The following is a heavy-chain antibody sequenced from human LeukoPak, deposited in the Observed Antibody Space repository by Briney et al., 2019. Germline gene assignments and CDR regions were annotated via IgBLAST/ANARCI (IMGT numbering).Heavy chain of an antibody. CDR3: AKGANGDYDNPFDC. V-gene: IGHV3-23*01. CDR2: ISGSGGTT. J-gene: IGHJ4*02. D-gene: IGHD4-17*01. CDR1: GFTFRSYV. Sequence: GGSLRLSCAVPGFTFRSYVMNWVRQAPGKGLEWVSAISGSGGTTYYADSVRGRFTISRDNSNNTLYPQMNSLRVEDTAIYYCAKGANGDYDNPFDCWGQGALVTVSS.